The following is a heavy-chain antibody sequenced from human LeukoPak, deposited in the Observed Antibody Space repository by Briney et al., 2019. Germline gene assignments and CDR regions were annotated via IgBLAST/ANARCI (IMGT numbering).Heavy chain of an antibody. V-gene: IGHV3-64*01. CDR3: ARNYYDSHIDY. D-gene: IGHD3-22*01. CDR2: ISWNGGST. Sequence: GGSLRLSCAASGFTFSDYAMHWGRQAPGKGLEYVSAISWNGGSTCYANSVKGRFTISRDNAKNSLYLQMGSLRAEVMAFYCCARNYYDSHIDYWGQGTLVTVSS. CDR1: GFTFSDYA. J-gene: IGHJ4*02.